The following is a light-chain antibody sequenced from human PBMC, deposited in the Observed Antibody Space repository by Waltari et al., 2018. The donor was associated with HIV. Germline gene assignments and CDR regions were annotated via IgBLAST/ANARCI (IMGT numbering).Light chain of an antibody. CDR2: GKN. CDR1: SLRSYY. V-gene: IGLV3-19*01. Sequence: SSELTQDPAVSVALGQTVRITCQGDSLRSYYASWYQQKPGQAPVLVVFGKNNRPAGIPDRFSGSSSGNTASLTITGAQAEDEADYYCNSRDSSGNHRLFGTGTKVTVL. J-gene: IGLJ1*01. CDR3: NSRDSSGNHRL.